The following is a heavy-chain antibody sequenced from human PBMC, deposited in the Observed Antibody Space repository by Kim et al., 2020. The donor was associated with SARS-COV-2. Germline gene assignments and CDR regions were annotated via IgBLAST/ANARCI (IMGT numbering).Heavy chain of an antibody. CDR2: IRSKAYGGTT. Sequence: GGSLRLSCTASGFTFGDYAMSWFRQAPGKGLEWVGCIRSKAYGGTTEYAASVKGRFTISRDDSKSIAYLQMNSLKTEDTAVYYCTRDYLVGQQLGTTYYYYGMDVGGQGTTVTVSS. D-gene: IGHD6-13*01. J-gene: IGHJ6*02. CDR1: GFTFGDYA. V-gene: IGHV3-49*03. CDR3: TRDYLVGQQLGTTYYYYGMDV.